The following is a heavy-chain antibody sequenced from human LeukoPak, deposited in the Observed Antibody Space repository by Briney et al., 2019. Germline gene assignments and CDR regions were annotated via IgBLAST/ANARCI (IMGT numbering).Heavy chain of an antibody. CDR3: ARRRDSGSLQHFDY. Sequence: PGGSLRLSCAASGFTFSSYNMNWVRQAPGKGLEWVSFISSSSSYIYYADSVKGRFTISRDNAKNSLYLQMNSLRAEDTAVYYCARRRDSGSLQHFDYWGQGTLVTVSS. V-gene: IGHV3-21*04. CDR1: GFTFSSYN. CDR2: ISSSSSYI. J-gene: IGHJ4*02. D-gene: IGHD1-26*01.